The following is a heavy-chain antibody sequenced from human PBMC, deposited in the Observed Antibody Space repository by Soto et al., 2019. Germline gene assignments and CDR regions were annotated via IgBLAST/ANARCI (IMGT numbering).Heavy chain of an antibody. CDR3: AAGSGSYWDYYFDY. D-gene: IGHD1-26*01. Sequence: SVKVSCKASGGTFSSYAISWVRQAPGQGLEWMGGIIPIFGTANYAQKFQGRVTITADKSTSTAYMELSGLRSEDTAVYYCAAGSGSYWDYYFDYWGQGTLVTVSS. J-gene: IGHJ4*02. CDR1: GGTFSSYA. CDR2: IIPIFGTA. V-gene: IGHV1-69*06.